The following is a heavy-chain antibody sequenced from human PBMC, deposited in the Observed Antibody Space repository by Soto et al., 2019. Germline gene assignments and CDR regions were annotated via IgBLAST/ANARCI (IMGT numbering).Heavy chain of an antibody. Sequence: QVQLVESGGGVVQPGRSLRLSCAASGFTFSSYGMHWVRQAPGKGLEWVAVISYDGSNKYYADSVKGRFTISRDNSKNTLYLQMNSLRAEDTAVYYCAKDHSRGDSTGCDYWGQGTLATVSS. J-gene: IGHJ4*02. D-gene: IGHD2-2*01. CDR2: ISYDGSNK. CDR1: GFTFSSYG. CDR3: AKDHSRGDSTGCDY. V-gene: IGHV3-30*18.